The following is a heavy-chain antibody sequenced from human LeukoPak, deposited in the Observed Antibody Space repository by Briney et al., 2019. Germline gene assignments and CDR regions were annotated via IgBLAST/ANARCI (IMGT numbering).Heavy chain of an antibody. J-gene: IGHJ6*03. CDR2: INPSGST. CDR3: ARGRHDITMIVVVMTSVSYYLDV. D-gene: IGHD3-22*01. V-gene: IGHV4-34*01. Sequence: SETPSLTCAVYGGSFSGYHWTWIRQSPGKGLEWIGDINPSGSTYYNPSLKSRLTISVDTSKNQFSLKLRSVTAADTAVYYCARGRHDITMIVVVMTSVSYYLDVWGKGTTVTVS. CDR1: GGSFSGYH.